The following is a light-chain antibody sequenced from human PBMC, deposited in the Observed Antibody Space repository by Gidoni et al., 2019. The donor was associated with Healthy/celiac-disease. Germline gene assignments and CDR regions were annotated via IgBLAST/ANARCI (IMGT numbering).Light chain of an antibody. V-gene: IGKV1-39*01. CDR3: QQSYSFLA. Sequence: DIKMTQSPSSLSASVGDRVTITCRASQSISSYLNWYQQNPGKAPKLLIYAASSLQSGVPSRFSGSGSGTDFTLTISSRQPEDFATYYCQQSYSFLAFGGGTKVEIK. CDR1: QSISSY. J-gene: IGKJ4*01. CDR2: AAS.